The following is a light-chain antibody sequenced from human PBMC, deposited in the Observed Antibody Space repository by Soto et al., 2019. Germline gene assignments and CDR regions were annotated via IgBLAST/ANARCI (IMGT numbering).Light chain of an antibody. J-gene: IGKJ1*01. Sequence: DIVMTQSPDSLAVSLGERATINCKSSQSVLYSSNNKNYLAWYQQKPGQPPKLLIYWASTRESGVPDRFSGSESGTDFTLTISSLQAEDVAVYYCQQYYSPPWTFSQGTRVEIK. V-gene: IGKV4-1*01. CDR2: WAS. CDR1: QSVLYSSNNKNY. CDR3: QQYYSPPWT.